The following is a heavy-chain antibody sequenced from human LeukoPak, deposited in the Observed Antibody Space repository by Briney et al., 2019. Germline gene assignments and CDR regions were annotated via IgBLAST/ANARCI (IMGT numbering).Heavy chain of an antibody. V-gene: IGHV4-59*01. CDR1: GGSISSYY. Sequence: SETLSLTCTVSGGSISSYYWSWIRQPPGKGLEWIGYIYYSGSTNYNPSLKSRVTISVDTSKNQFSLKLSSVTAADTAVYYCARAGGCSGGSCYLDYWGQGTLATVSS. CDR3: ARAGGCSGGSCYLDY. CDR2: IYYSGST. D-gene: IGHD2-15*01. J-gene: IGHJ4*02.